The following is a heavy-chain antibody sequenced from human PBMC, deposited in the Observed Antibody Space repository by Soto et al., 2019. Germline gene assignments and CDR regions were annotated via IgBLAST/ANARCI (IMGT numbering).Heavy chain of an antibody. CDR1: GFPFTSSG. CDR3: VGGQYYFDY. Sequence: ESGGGVVQPGRSLRLSCAGSGFPFTSSGMHWVREGPDKGLEWVAVISYDGSDKYYADSVKGRFTISRDNSKNMLYLQMNSLRPEDTALYYCVGGQYYFDYRGQGTLVIVSS. V-gene: IGHV3-30*03. D-gene: IGHD3-10*01. J-gene: IGHJ4*02. CDR2: ISYDGSDK.